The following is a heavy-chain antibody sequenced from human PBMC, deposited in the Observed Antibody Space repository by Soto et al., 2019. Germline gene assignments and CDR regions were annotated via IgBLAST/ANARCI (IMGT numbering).Heavy chain of an antibody. CDR2: IYYSGST. Sequence: SETLSLTCTVSGGSISSYYWSWIRQPPGKGLEWIGYIYYSGSTNYNPSLKSRVTISVDTSKNQFSLKLSSVTAADTAVYYCARAGYSSSWANYYYYYGMDVWGQGTTVTVSS. CDR3: ARAGYSSSWANYYYYYGMDV. V-gene: IGHV4-59*01. D-gene: IGHD6-13*01. CDR1: GGSISSYY. J-gene: IGHJ6*02.